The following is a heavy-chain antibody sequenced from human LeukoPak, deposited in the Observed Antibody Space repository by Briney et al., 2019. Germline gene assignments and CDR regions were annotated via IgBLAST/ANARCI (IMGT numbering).Heavy chain of an antibody. CDR3: ARGGEDIVVVPAAMPFDY. D-gene: IGHD2-2*01. CDR1: GGSISSSSYY. Sequence: SETLSLTCTVSGGSISSSSYYWGWIRQPPGKGLEWIGSIYYSGSTYYNPSLKSRVTISVDTSKNQFSLKLSSVTAADTAVYYCARGGEDIVVVPAAMPFDYWGQGTLVTVSS. V-gene: IGHV4-39*01. J-gene: IGHJ4*02. CDR2: IYYSGST.